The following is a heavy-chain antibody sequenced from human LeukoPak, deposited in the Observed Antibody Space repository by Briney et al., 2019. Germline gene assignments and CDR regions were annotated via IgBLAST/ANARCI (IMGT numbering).Heavy chain of an antibody. CDR1: GYTFTNFG. Sequence: ASVKVSCKASGYTFTNFGISWVRQAPGQGLEWMGWISAYNGNANYAQKLQGRVTMTTDTSTNTAYMELRSLRSDDTAVYYCARDPHWGYDVLTGFRWFDPWGQGTLVTVSS. CDR2: ISAYNGNA. CDR3: ARDPHWGYDVLTGFRWFDP. D-gene: IGHD3-9*01. V-gene: IGHV1-18*01. J-gene: IGHJ5*02.